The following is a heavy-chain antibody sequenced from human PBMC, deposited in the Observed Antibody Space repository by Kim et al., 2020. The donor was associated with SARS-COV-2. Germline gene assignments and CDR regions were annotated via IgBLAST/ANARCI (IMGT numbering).Heavy chain of an antibody. CDR1: GYTFTSYD. CDR3: ARAPSLIVVVGNWFDP. Sequence: ASVKVSCKASGYTFTSYDINWVRQATGQGLEWMGWMNHNSGNTGYAQKFQGRVTMTRNTSISTAYMELSSLRSEDTAVYYCARAPSLIVVVGNWFDPWGQGTLVTVSS. CDR2: MNHNSGNT. D-gene: IGHD2-15*01. V-gene: IGHV1-8*01. J-gene: IGHJ5*02.